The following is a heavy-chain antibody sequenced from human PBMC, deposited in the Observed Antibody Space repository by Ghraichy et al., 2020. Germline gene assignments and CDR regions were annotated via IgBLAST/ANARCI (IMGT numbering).Heavy chain of an antibody. Sequence: GGSLRLSCVASGFSLSDYWMTWLRQAPGKGLEWVANIKEDGNEEYYVDSVKGRFTISRDNAKNSLYLQMDSLRADDTAMYYCAIDLYYKCDCWGQGTLVTVSS. CDR3: AIDLYYKCDC. V-gene: IGHV3-7*01. J-gene: IGHJ4*02. D-gene: IGHD1-26*01. CDR1: GFSLSDYW. CDR2: IKEDGNEE.